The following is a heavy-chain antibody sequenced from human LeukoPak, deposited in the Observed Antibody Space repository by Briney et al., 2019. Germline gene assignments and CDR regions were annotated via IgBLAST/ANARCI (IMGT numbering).Heavy chain of an antibody. CDR3: ARVTSSSSFYMDV. D-gene: IGHD6-13*01. J-gene: IGHJ6*03. Sequence: SETLSLTCSVSGVSISSGVYYWSWLRQHPGKGLEWIGYIYYSESTYYNPSLKSRVTISVNTSKTQFSLKLSSVTAADTAVYYCARVTSSSSFYMDVWGKGTTVTVSS. CDR1: GVSISSGVYY. CDR2: IYYSEST. V-gene: IGHV4-31*03.